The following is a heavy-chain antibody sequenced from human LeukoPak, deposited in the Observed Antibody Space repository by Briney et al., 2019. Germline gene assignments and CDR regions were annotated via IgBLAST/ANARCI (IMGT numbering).Heavy chain of an antibody. D-gene: IGHD3-10*01. V-gene: IGHV4-4*07. J-gene: IGHJ4*02. CDR3: ARDLIVPDAMTGSGSYSTDY. CDR2: IYSSGST. CDR1: GGSIKTNY. Sequence: SETLSLTCTVSGGSIKTNYWSWIRQPAGKGLEWIGRIYSSGSTNYNPSLKSRVTMSVDTSKNQFSLKLSSVTAADTAVYYCARDLIVPDAMTGSGSYSTDYWGQGTLATVSS.